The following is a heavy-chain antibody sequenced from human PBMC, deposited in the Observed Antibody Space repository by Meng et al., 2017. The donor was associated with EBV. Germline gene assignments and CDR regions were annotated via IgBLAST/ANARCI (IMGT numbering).Heavy chain of an antibody. D-gene: IGHD1-1*01. CDR2: INTYCGKA. CDR3: ARGVEENGSHYPIDS. Sequence: QVQLVQSGSEWKRPGASVKVSCKASGYTFRNYAINWMRQVPGQGLEWMGWINTYCGKATFAQGFTGRFVFSLDTPVTTAHLQISGLKTEDSAVYYCARGVEENGSHYPIDSWGQGTLVTVSS. CDR1: GYTFRNYA. V-gene: IGHV7-4-1*02. J-gene: IGHJ4*02.